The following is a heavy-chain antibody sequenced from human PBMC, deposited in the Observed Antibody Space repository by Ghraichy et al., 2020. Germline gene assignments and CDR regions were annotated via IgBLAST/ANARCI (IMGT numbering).Heavy chain of an antibody. CDR2: FDPEDGET. CDR1: GYTLTELS. Sequence: ASVKVSCKVSGYTLTELSMHWVRQAPGKGLEWMGGFDPEDGETIYAQKFQGRVTMTEDTSTDTAYMELSSLRSEDTAVYYCATDQGHSSGYPDAFDIWGQGTMVTVSS. D-gene: IGHD3-22*01. CDR3: ATDQGHSSGYPDAFDI. V-gene: IGHV1-24*01. J-gene: IGHJ3*02.